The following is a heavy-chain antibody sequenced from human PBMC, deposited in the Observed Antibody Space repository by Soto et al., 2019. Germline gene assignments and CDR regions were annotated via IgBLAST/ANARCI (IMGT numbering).Heavy chain of an antibody. V-gene: IGHV1-2*02. CDR3: ARGWELIHFYFDS. CDR2: INPNSGGT. D-gene: IGHD1-26*01. Sequence: ASVKVSCKASGYSFTGYYMHWVRQAPGQGLEWMGWINPNSGGTNYAQKFQGRVTMTRDTSISTAYMELSRLRTDDSAVYYCARGWELIHFYFDSWGQGTLVTVSS. J-gene: IGHJ4*02. CDR1: GYSFTGYY.